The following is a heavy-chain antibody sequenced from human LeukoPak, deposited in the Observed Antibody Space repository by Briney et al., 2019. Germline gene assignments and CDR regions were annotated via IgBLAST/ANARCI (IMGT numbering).Heavy chain of an antibody. V-gene: IGHV3-30*02. CDR1: GFTFSSYG. CDR3: AKDRYSSSGFLSPKDAFDI. D-gene: IGHD6-6*01. Sequence: GGSLRLSCAASGFTFSSYGMHWVRQAPGKGLEWVAFIRYDGSNKYYADSVKGRFTISRDNSKNTLYLQMNSLRAEDTAVYYCAKDRYSSSGFLSPKDAFDIWGQGTMVTVSS. CDR2: IRYDGSNK. J-gene: IGHJ3*02.